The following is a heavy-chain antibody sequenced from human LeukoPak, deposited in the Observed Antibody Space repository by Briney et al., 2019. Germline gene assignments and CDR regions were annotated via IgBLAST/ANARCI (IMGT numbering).Heavy chain of an antibody. CDR2: INGNGGT. J-gene: IGHJ5*02. Sequence: PSETLSITFAVYCGSFRGYYWRWIRPPPGKGLGWGAEINGNGGTNYNPSLKSRVITSLDTSTNQFSLTMNSVTPADTAVYYCARKIARQGDHWSDPWGQGILVTVSS. CDR1: CGSFRGYY. D-gene: IGHD2-21*01. V-gene: IGHV4-34*01. CDR3: ARKIARQGDHWSDP.